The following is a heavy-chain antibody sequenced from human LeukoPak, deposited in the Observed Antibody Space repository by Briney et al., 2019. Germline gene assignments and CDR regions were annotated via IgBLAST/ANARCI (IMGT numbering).Heavy chain of an antibody. Sequence: PSETLSLTCAVYGGSFSGYYWSWIRQPPGKGLEWIGEVNHSGSTNYNPSLKSRVTISVDTSKNQFSLKLSSVTAADTAVYYCARGVVVVAALYYYYYYYMDVWGKGTTVTVSS. V-gene: IGHV4-34*01. CDR1: GGSFSGYY. CDR3: ARGVVVVAALYYYYYYYMDV. D-gene: IGHD2-15*01. J-gene: IGHJ6*03. CDR2: VNHSGST.